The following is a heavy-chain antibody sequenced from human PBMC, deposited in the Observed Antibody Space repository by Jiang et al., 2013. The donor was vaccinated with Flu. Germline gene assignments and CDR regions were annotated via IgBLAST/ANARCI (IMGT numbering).Heavy chain of an antibody. CDR1: GYSFRSHG. CDR3: ARVSWRYSTGYVSRDPTPRDYNWFDP. V-gene: IGHV1-18*01. D-gene: IGHD5-18*01. Sequence: EVKKPGASVKVSCKASGYSFRSHGITWVRQAPGQGLEWMGWIRVHNGHTNYAQKFQGRVTMTTDTSTSTAYMELRSLRSDDTAVYFCARVSWRYSTGYVSRDPTPRDYNWFDPW. J-gene: IGHJ5*02. CDR2: IRVHNGHT.